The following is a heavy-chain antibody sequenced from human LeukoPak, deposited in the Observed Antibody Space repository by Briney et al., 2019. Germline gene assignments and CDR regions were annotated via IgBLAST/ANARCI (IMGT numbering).Heavy chain of an antibody. CDR1: GFTFSSYS. J-gene: IGHJ4*02. D-gene: IGHD6-6*01. Sequence: PGGSLRLSCAASGFTFSSYSMNWVRQAPGKGLEWVSYISSSSSTIYYADSVKGRFTISRDNAKNSLYLQMNSLRAEDTAVYYCAARSHFYYFDYWGQGTLVTVSS. V-gene: IGHV3-48*04. CDR2: ISSSSSTI. CDR3: AARSHFYYFDY.